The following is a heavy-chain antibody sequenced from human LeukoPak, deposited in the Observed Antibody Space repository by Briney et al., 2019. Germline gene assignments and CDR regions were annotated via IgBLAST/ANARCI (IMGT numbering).Heavy chain of an antibody. V-gene: IGHV3-23*01. CDR2: ISRSGEST. Sequence: PGGSLRLSCAASGSTFSTDAMHWIRQAPATGLEGVSSISRSGESTFYADSVRGRFTISRDNSKNTVSLQMESLRAEDTALYYCAKDYAVGSIDYWGQGTLVTVSS. D-gene: IGHD3-16*01. J-gene: IGHJ4*02. CDR1: GSTFSTDA. CDR3: AKDYAVGSIDY.